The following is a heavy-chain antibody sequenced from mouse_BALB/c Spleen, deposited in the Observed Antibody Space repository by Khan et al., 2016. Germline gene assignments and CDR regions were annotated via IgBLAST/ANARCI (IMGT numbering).Heavy chain of an antibody. CDR2: IWGDGST. J-gene: IGHJ3*01. CDR3: ASYYDYDGGFAY. D-gene: IGHD2-4*01. Sequence: QVQLKESGPGLVAPSQSLSITCTVSGFSITGFAVNWVSQPPGKGLEWMGVIWGDGSTDSDSALKSRLSISKDHSKSQVFLKTNSLQTDDTARYYCASYYDYDGGFAYWGQGTLVTVSS. CDR1: GFSITGFA. V-gene: IGHV2-6-7*01.